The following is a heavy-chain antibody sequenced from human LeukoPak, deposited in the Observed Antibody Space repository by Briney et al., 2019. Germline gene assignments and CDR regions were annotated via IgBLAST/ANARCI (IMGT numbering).Heavy chain of an antibody. CDR1: GGSISSYY. J-gene: IGHJ6*03. V-gene: IGHV4-4*07. D-gene: IGHD3-10*01. Sequence: SETLSLTCTVSGGSISSYYWSWIRQPAGKGLEWIGRIYTSGSTNYNPSLKSRVTMSVDTSKNQFSLKLSSVTAADMAVYYCARAVGSGSFQTYYYYMDVWGKGTTVTISS. CDR2: IYTSGST. CDR3: ARAVGSGSFQTYYYYMDV.